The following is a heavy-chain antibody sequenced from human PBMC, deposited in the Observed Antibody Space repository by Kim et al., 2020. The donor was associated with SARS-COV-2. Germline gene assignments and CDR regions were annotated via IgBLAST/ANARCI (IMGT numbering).Heavy chain of an antibody. D-gene: IGHD2-8*01. Sequence: ASVKVSCKTSGYTFTNHDINWVRQAAGQGLEYMGWMNPNTGKADYAQKFQGRLTMTRDTSISTAYMELSGLTSEDTAIYYCARDRCTNGVCSDAFMSGAKGQSSPSLQ. CDR3: ARDRCTNGVCSDAFMS. CDR2: MNPNTGKA. V-gene: IGHV1-8*01. J-gene: IGHJ3*01. CDR1: GYTFTNHD.